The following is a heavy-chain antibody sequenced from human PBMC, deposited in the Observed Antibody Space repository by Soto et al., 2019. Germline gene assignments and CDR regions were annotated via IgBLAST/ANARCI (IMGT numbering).Heavy chain of an antibody. CDR1: GITFSNHS. J-gene: IGHJ6*02. V-gene: IGHV3-33*01. Sequence: RSVRLSCAAYGITFSNHSIHCDRQTPDKGLEWVAVIWYDGSNKYCTDCVKGRFTISRDNSKNTVYLQMDSLRAEDTAVYYCVRSNTEIIGDLGIGVWGQGNAFTVPS. CDR3: VRSNTEIIGDLGIGV. D-gene: IGHD2-8*02. CDR2: IWYDGSNK.